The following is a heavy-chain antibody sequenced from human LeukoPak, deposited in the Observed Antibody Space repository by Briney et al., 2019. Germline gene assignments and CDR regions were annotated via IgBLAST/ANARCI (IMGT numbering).Heavy chain of an antibody. CDR2: INPNSGGT. J-gene: IGHJ4*02. Sequence: ASVKVSCKASGYTFTGYYMHWVRQAPGQGLEWMGRINPNSGGTNYAQKLQGRVTMTTDTSTSTPYMALRSLRSDDTAVYYCARATGSSDFDYWGQGTLVTVSS. CDR1: GYTFTGYY. D-gene: IGHD6-25*01. V-gene: IGHV1-2*06. CDR3: ARATGSSDFDY.